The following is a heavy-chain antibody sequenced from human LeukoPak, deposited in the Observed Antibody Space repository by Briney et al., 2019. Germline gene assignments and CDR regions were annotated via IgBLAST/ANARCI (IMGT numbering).Heavy chain of an antibody. CDR3: ARIPDYSNYGGRYYYGMDV. Sequence: PGGSLRLSCAASGFTFSSYSMNWVRQAPGKGLEWVSYISSSSSTIYYADSVKGRFTISRDNAKNSLYLQMNSLRAEDTAVYYCARIPDYSNYGGRYYYGMDVWGQGTTVTVSS. V-gene: IGHV3-48*01. D-gene: IGHD4-11*01. J-gene: IGHJ6*02. CDR2: ISSSSSTI. CDR1: GFTFSSYS.